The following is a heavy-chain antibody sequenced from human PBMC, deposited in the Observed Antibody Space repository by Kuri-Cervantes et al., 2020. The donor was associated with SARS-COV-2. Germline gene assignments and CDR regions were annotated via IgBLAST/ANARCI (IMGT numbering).Heavy chain of an antibody. CDR3: AKDSLRRPFYYYYYYMDV. CDR1: GFTFSSYG. CDR2: IRYDGSNK. Sequence: GGSLRLSCAASGFTFSSYGMHWVRQAPGKGLEWVAFIRYDGSNKYYADSVKGRFTVSRDNSKNTLYLQMNSLSAEDTAVYYCAKDSLRRPFYYYYYYMDVWGKGTTVTVSS. J-gene: IGHJ6*03. V-gene: IGHV3-30*02. D-gene: IGHD4-17*01.